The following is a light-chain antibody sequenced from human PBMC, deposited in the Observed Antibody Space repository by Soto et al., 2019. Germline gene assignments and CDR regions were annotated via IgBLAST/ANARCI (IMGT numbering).Light chain of an antibody. V-gene: IGKV3-20*01. J-gene: IGKJ2*01. CDR3: QQYGGSPLVT. CDR2: GAS. CDR1: QSVSSRF. Sequence: EIVFTQSPGILSLSPGERATLSCRASQSVSSRFLAWYQQKPGQAPRLLVYGASSRATGSPDRYSGSGSGTXXXXXXXXXEPEDXAXXYCQQYGGSPLVTFGQGTKLEIK.